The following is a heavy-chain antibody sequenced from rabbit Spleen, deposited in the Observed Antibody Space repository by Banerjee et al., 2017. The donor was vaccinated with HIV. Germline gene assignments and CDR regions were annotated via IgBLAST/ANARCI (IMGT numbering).Heavy chain of an antibody. V-gene: IGHV1S45*01. CDR2: LYNGDGST. CDR1: GFSFSSGYD. Sequence: QEHLVESGGGLVQPGGSLKLSCKASGFSFSSGYDMCWVRQAPGKGLEWIACLYNGDGSTYYASWAKGRFTISKTSSTTVSLQVTSLTGADTATYFCARDLTGVIGWNFGLWGQGTLVTVS. J-gene: IGHJ3*01. D-gene: IGHD4-1*01. CDR3: ARDLTGVIGWNFGL.